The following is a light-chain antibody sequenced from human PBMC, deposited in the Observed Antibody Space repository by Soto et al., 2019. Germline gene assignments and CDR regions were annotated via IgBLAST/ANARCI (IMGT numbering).Light chain of an antibody. CDR2: DVR. CDR1: SRDVGGYNY. V-gene: IGLV2-14*01. J-gene: IGLJ1*01. Sequence: QSVLTQPASVSGSPGQSIIISCPGTSRDVGGYNYVSWYQQHPGKAPKLMIYDVRNRPSGVSNRFSGSKSVNTASLTISGLQAEDEADYYCSSYTTNSPHNFDFGTGNKVTVL. CDR3: SSYTTNSPHNFD.